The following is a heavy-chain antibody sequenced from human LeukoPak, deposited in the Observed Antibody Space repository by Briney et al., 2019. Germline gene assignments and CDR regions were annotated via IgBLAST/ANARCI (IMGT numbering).Heavy chain of an antibody. D-gene: IGHD3-22*01. CDR1: GGSISSGGYY. CDR2: IYYSGST. J-gene: IGHJ3*02. Sequence: SETLSLTCTVSGGSISSGGYYWSWIRQHPGKGLEWIGYIYYSGSTYYNPSLKSRVTISVDTSKNQFSLKLSSVTAADTAVYYCAREPNSYYDSSGYWYGAFDIWGQGTMVAVSS. V-gene: IGHV4-31*03. CDR3: AREPNSYYDSSGYWYGAFDI.